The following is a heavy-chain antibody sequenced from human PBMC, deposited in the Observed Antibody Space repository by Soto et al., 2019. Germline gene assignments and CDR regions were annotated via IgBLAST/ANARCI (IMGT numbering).Heavy chain of an antibody. V-gene: IGHV4-39*07. CDR3: ARGLGSSGWYYFDY. D-gene: IGHD6-19*01. CDR2: IYYSGST. Sequence: SETLSLTCTVSSGSISTSGYYWGWIRQPPGRGLEWIGAIYYSGSTYYNPSLKSRVTMAVDTSKNQFSLKLSSVTAADTAVYYCARGLGSSGWYYFDYWGQGTLVTVSS. CDR1: SGSISTSGYY. J-gene: IGHJ4*02.